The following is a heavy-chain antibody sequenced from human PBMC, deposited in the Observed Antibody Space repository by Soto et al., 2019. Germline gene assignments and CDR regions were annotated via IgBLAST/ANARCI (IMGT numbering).Heavy chain of an antibody. CDR1: GGSVSSGSYY. CDR3: ARGQYSGPYYYYGMDV. D-gene: IGHD6-6*01. V-gene: IGHV4-61*01. CDR2: IYYSGST. Sequence: SETLSLTCTVSGGSVSSGSYYWSWIRQPPGKGLEWIGYIYYSGSTNYNPSLKSRVTISVDTSKNQFSLKLSSVTAADTAVYYCARGQYSGPYYYYGMDVWGQGTTVTVSS. J-gene: IGHJ6*02.